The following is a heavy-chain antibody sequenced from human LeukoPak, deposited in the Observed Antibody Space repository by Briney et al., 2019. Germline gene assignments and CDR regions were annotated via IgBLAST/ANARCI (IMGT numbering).Heavy chain of an antibody. CDR2: INTNTGNP. CDR1: GYTFSSYA. D-gene: IGHD3-22*01. J-gene: IGHJ4*02. V-gene: IGHV7-4-1*02. CDR3: ARDAEKSYYDSSGYHYVSYFDF. Sequence: ASVKVSCKASGYTFSSYAINWVRQAPGQGLEWMGWINTNTGNPTYAQGFTGRFVFSLDTSVSTAYLHISSLRAEDTAVYYCARDAEKSYYDSSGYHYVSYFDFWGQGTLVTVSS.